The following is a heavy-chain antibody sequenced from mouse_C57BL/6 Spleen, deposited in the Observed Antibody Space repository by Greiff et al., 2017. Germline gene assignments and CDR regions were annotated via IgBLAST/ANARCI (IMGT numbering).Heavy chain of an antibody. V-gene: IGHV5-17*01. CDR3: ARPPYGSSTYWYFDV. D-gene: IGHD1-1*01. Sequence: EVQGVESGGGLVKPGGSLKLSCAASGFTFSDYGMHWVRQAPEKGLEWVAYISSGSSTIYYADTVKGRFTISRDNAKNTLFLQMTSLRSEDTAMYYCARPPYGSSTYWYFDVWGTGTTVTVSA. CDR2: ISSGSSTI. J-gene: IGHJ1*03. CDR1: GFTFSDYG.